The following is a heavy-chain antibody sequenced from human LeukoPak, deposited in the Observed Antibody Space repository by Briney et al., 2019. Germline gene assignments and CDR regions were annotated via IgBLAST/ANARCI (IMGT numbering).Heavy chain of an antibody. CDR2: IQTSGST. CDR1: GDSISGYS. CDR3: ARRVSSTAVRPNIYQYMDV. D-gene: IGHD5-18*01. J-gene: IGHJ6*03. V-gene: IGHV4-4*09. Sequence: PSETLSLTCTVSGDSISGYSWSWIRQSPEKGLEWIGLIQTSGSTKYKPSLKSRVTISVDTSKNQLSLKVSSVTAADTAVYCCARRVSSTAVRPNIYQYMDVWGKGTTVTVSS.